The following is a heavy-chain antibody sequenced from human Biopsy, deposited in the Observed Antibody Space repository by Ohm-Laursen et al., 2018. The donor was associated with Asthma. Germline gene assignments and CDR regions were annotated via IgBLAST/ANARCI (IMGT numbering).Heavy chain of an antibody. Sequence: SDTLSLTWAVYGGSFSNYYWTWVRQPPGKGLGWVGENNHRGSTNYNPSLKSRVTLSVDTSKNQFSVKLRSVTAADTAVYYCARSPYYYGLLGPTRGFGVYAVWGHGTLVTVSS. CDR2: NNHRGST. CDR3: ARSPYYYGLLGPTRGFGVYAV. CDR1: GGSFSNYY. V-gene: IGHV4-34*01. J-gene: IGHJ3*01. D-gene: IGHD3-10*01.